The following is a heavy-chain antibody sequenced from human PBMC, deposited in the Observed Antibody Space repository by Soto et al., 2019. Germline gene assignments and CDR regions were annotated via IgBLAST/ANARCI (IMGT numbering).Heavy chain of an antibody. V-gene: IGHV4-39*07. Sequence: SETLSLTCTVSRGSVSSGSFYWAWIRQPPGKGLEWIGEINHSGSTNYNPSLKSRVTISVDTSKNRFSLKLSSVTAADTAVYYCARVLDTAMVLDYWGQGTLVTVSS. CDR2: INHSGST. D-gene: IGHD5-18*01. CDR1: RGSVSSGSFY. CDR3: ARVLDTAMVLDY. J-gene: IGHJ4*02.